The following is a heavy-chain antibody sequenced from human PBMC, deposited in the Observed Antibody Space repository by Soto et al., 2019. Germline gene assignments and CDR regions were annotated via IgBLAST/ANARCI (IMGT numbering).Heavy chain of an antibody. CDR2: IYSGGST. CDR1: GFTVSSHY. D-gene: IGHD4-17*01. J-gene: IGHJ2*01. CDR3: ARRMTTVTIQPRGWYFDL. Sequence: EVQLVESGGGLVQPGGSLRLSCAASGFTVSSHYMSWVRQAPGKGLEWVSVIYSGGSTYYEDSVRGRFTISRDNPKNTLYLQMTSLRAEDTAVYYCARRMTTVTIQPRGWYFDLWGRGTLVTVSS. V-gene: IGHV3-66*01.